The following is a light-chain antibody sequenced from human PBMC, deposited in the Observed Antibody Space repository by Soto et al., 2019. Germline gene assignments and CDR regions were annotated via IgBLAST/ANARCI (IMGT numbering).Light chain of an antibody. CDR2: WAS. CDR3: QQYFTTPLT. CDR1: QSVLYSSNNKNY. Sequence: DIVMTQSPDSLAVSLGERATINCKSSQSVLYSSNNKNYLAWYQQKPGQPPKLLIYWASTRESGVPDRFSGSGSGTDFTLTISSLQAEDVAVFYCQQYFTTPLTFGPGTKVHFK. V-gene: IGKV4-1*01. J-gene: IGKJ3*01.